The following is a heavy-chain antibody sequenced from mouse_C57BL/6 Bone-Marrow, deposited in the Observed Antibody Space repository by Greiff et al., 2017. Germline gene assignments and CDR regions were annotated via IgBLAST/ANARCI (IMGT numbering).Heavy chain of an antibody. CDR3: AREFILDY. CDR2: IYPGDGDT. CDR1: GYAFSSSW. V-gene: IGHV1-82*01. J-gene: IGHJ2*01. D-gene: IGHD1-1*01. Sequence: QVQLQQSGPELVKPGASVKISCKASGYAFSSSWMNWVKQRPGKGLEWIGRIYPGDGDTNYNGKFKGKATLTADKSSSIAYMQLSSLTSEDSAVYFCAREFILDYWGQGTTLTVSS.